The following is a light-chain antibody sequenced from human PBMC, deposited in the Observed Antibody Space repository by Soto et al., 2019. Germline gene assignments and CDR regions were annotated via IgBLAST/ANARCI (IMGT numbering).Light chain of an antibody. V-gene: IGLV1-44*01. J-gene: IGLJ2*01. CDR1: RSNIGSNA. CDR2: TDS. Sequence: QSVLTQPPSVSGTPGQRVTISCSGSRSNIGSNAVNWYQQFPGAAPKLLIYTDSQRPSGVPDRISGAKSATSASLAISGLQSDDEAFYYCATCDDSLNGRVFGGGTKLTVL. CDR3: ATCDDSLNGRV.